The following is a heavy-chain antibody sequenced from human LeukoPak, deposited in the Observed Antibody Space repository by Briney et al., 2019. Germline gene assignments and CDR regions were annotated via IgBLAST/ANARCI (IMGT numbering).Heavy chain of an antibody. CDR3: ARVVVVAATRLYFDY. Sequence: SETLSLTCTVSGGSVSSGSYYWGWIRQPPGKGLEWIGSIYYSGSTYYNPSLKSRVTISVDTSKNQFSLKLSSVTAADTAVYYCARVVVVAATRLYFDYWGQGTLVTVSS. CDR2: IYYSGST. CDR1: GGSVSSGSYY. V-gene: IGHV4-39*01. J-gene: IGHJ4*02. D-gene: IGHD2-15*01.